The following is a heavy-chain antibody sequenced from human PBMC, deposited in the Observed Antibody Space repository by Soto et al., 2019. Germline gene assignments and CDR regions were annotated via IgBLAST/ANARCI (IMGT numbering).Heavy chain of an antibody. CDR1: GYTFTSYG. J-gene: IGHJ3*02. CDR2: ISAYNGNT. D-gene: IGHD3-22*01. V-gene: IGHV1-18*04. Sequence: ASVKVSCKASGYTFTSYGISWVRQAPGQGLEWMGWISAYNGNTNYAQKLQGRVTMTTDTSTSTAYVELRSLRSDDTAVYYCARDAPYYYDSSAPAGAFDIWGQGTMVTVS. CDR3: ARDAPYYYDSSAPAGAFDI.